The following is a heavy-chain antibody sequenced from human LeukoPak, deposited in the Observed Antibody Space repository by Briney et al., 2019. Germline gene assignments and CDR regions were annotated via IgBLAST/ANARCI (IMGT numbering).Heavy chain of an antibody. CDR1: GFTVSSIY. V-gene: IGHV3-66*01. CDR2: IYTGGGT. J-gene: IGHJ4*02. D-gene: IGHD3-10*01. CDR3: ARESGSGSRGFDY. Sequence: GGSLRLSCAASGFTVSSIYMNWVRQAPGKGLEWVSVIYTGGGTYYADSVKDRFTISGDNSKNTLYLQMNSLRAEDTAVYYCARESGSGSRGFDYWGQGTLVTVSS.